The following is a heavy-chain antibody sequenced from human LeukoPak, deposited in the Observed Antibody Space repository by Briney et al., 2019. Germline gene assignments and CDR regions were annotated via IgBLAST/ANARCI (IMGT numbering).Heavy chain of an antibody. CDR2: ITRSGAAK. V-gene: IGHV3-23*01. Sequence: GGSLRLSCAASGFTFSTFAMSWGRQAPGKGLEWVSTITRSGAAKYYADSVKGRFTISRDNSKNTLYLQMDSLSAEDTAPYYCAKDHSSCGGRDCLLFDNWGQGTLVTVSS. CDR1: GFTFSTFA. D-gene: IGHD2-21*01. J-gene: IGHJ4*02. CDR3: AKDHSSCGGRDCLLFDN.